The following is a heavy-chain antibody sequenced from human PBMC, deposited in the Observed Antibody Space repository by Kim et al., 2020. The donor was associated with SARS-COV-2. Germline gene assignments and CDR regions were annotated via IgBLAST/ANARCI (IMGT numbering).Heavy chain of an antibody. CDR3: ARHPRIIQWELLYYFDY. D-gene: IGHD1-26*01. CDR1: GGSISSSSYY. Sequence: SETLSLTCTVSGGSISSSSYYWGWIRQPPGKGLEWIGSIYYSGSTYYNPSLKSRVTISVDTSKNQFSLKLSSVTAADTAVYYCARHPRIIQWELLYYFDYWGQGTLVTVSS. J-gene: IGHJ4*02. CDR2: IYYSGST. V-gene: IGHV4-39*01.